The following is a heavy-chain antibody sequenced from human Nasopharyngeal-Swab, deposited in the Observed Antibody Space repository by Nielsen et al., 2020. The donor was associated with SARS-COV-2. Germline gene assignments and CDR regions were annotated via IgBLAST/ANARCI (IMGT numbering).Heavy chain of an antibody. J-gene: IGHJ4*02. V-gene: IGHV3-43*01. CDR1: GFNFDDYS. CDR3: AKDFGSGRAGFDY. Sequence: GESLKISCAASGFNFDDYSMHWVRQVPGKGLEWVSLINWDGSSTYYADSVKGRFTISRVNSEDSLHLQMSSLKTEDTAFYYCAKDFGSGRAGFDYWGQGTLVTVSS. CDR2: INWDGSST. D-gene: IGHD6-19*01.